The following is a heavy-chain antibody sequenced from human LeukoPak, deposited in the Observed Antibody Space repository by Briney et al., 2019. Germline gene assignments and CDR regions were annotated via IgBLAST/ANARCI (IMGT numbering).Heavy chain of an antibody. Sequence: GESLKISWKGSGYSFTTYWIGWLRQMPRKGLEWMGTIYPGDSDTRYSPSFQGQVTMSADKSIGTAYLQWNSLKASDTAMYYLARTTLEAVAFDYWGQGTLVTVSS. V-gene: IGHV5-51*01. CDR3: ARTTLEAVAFDY. D-gene: IGHD3-3*01. CDR1: GYSFTTYW. CDR2: IYPGDSDT. J-gene: IGHJ4*02.